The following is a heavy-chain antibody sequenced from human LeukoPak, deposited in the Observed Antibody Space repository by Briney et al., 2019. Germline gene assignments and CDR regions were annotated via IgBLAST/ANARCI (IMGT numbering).Heavy chain of an antibody. CDR2: ISNSGAST. J-gene: IGHJ4*02. CDR1: GFTFSNYA. Sequence: GGSLRLSCAASGFTFSNYAMSWVRQAPGKGLECVSPISNSGASTYYADSVKGRFTISRDNAKNSLYLQMNSLRAEDTALYYCAKDSSYDILTGYSDYWGQGTLVTVSS. D-gene: IGHD3-9*01. V-gene: IGHV3-23*01. CDR3: AKDSSYDILTGYSDY.